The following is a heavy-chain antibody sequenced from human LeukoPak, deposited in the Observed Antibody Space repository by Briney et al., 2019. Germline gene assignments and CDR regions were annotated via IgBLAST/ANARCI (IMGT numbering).Heavy chain of an antibody. CDR2: INPSGGST. D-gene: IGHD2-2*02. Sequence: ASVKVSCKASGYTFTSYDINWVRQATGQGLEWMGIINPSGGSTSYAQKFQGRVTITRDTSTSTVYMELSSLRSEDTAVYYCAREYCSSTSCYTRPVGFQYYYYGMDVWGQGTTVTVSS. J-gene: IGHJ6*02. CDR3: AREYCSSTSCYTRPVGFQYYYYGMDV. V-gene: IGHV1-46*01. CDR1: GYTFTSYD.